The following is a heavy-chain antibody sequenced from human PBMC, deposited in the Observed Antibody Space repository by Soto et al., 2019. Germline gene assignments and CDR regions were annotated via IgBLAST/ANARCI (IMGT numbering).Heavy chain of an antibody. Sequence: GGSLRLSCAASGFTFSSYWMTWVRQAPGKGLEWVANIKQDGSEKYYVDSVKGRFTVSRDNAKNSLYLQMNSLTAEDTAVYYCVKDGGVPAVYCNISGCRYRMAYYMDVWGKGTTVTVSS. CDR1: GFTFSSYW. CDR2: IKQDGSEK. CDR3: VKDGGVPAVYCNISGCRYRMAYYMDV. D-gene: IGHD2-2*01. V-gene: IGHV3-7*01. J-gene: IGHJ6*03.